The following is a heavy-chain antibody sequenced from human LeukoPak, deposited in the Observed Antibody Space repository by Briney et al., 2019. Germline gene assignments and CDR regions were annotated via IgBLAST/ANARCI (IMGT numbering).Heavy chain of an antibody. CDR1: GFTFSSYG. J-gene: IGHJ6*03. CDR3: ARETSSGHYYYYYYMDV. CDR2: IYSGGST. V-gene: IGHV3-53*01. D-gene: IGHD3-22*01. Sequence: PGGSLRLSCAASGFTFSSYGMSWVRQAPGKGLEWVSVIYSGGSTYYADSVKGRFTISRDNSKNTLYLQMNSLRAEDTAVYYCARETSSGHYYYYYYMDVWGKGTTVTISS.